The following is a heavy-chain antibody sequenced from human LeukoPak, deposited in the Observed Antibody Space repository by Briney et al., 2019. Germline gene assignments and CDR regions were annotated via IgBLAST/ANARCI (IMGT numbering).Heavy chain of an antibody. CDR2: INPNSGGT. V-gene: IGHV1-2*02. D-gene: IGHD3-10*01. Sequence: ASVKVSCKASGYTFTGYYMHWVRQAPGQGLEWMGWINPNSGGTSYAQKFQGRATMTRDTSISTAYMELSRLRSDDTAVYYCARVGSTMVRGAPNYWGQGTLVTVSS. J-gene: IGHJ4*02. CDR3: ARVGSTMVRGAPNY. CDR1: GYTFTGYY.